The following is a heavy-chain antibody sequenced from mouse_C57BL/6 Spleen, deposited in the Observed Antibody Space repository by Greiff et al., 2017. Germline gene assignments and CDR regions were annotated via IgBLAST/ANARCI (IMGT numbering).Heavy chain of an antibody. CDR1: GFTFSDYG. CDR2: ISSGSSTI. Sequence: EVNLVESGGGLVKPGGSLKLSCAASGFTFSDYGMHWVRQAPEKGLEWVAYISSGSSTIYYADTVKGRFTISRDNAKNTLFLQMTSLRSEDTAMYYCARPYYGNYEGFAYWGQGTLVTVSA. V-gene: IGHV5-17*01. D-gene: IGHD2-10*01. CDR3: ARPYYGNYEGFAY. J-gene: IGHJ3*01.